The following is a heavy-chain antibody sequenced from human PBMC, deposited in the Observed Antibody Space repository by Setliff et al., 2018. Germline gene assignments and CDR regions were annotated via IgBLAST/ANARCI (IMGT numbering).Heavy chain of an antibody. CDR3: TRVGEYRFLEWFMNYYYNYMDA. V-gene: IGHV3-74*01. D-gene: IGHD3-3*01. J-gene: IGHJ6*03. Sequence: PGGSLRLSCATSGFTFSGNYMHWVRQAPGKGLVWVSRINTDDGTTNYADSVQGRFTIFRDNAKNTVYVELNSLRVDDTAVYFCTRVGEYRFLEWFMNYYYNYMDAWGKGTTVTVSS. CDR1: GFTFSGNY. CDR2: INTDDGTT.